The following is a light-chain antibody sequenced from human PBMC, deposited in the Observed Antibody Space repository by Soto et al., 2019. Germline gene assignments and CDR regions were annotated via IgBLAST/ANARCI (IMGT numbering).Light chain of an antibody. V-gene: IGKV3-11*01. CDR3: QQRSNWPPLT. J-gene: IGKJ4*01. CDR2: DAS. CDR1: QSVSSY. Sequence: EIVLTQSPATLSLSPGERAPLSCRASQSVSSYLAWYQQKPGQAPGLLIYDASNRATGIPARFSGSGSGTDFTLTISSLEPEDCAVYYCQQRSNWPPLTCGGGTKVEIK.